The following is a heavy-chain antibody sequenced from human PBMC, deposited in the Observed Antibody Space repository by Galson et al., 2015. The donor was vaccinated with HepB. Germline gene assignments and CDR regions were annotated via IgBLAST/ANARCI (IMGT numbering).Heavy chain of an antibody. CDR2: ISYDGSDR. J-gene: IGHJ6*02. V-gene: IGHV3-30*18. CDR3: AKDWEYYGSGSYTYYYYGMDV. CDR1: GFTFSSYG. D-gene: IGHD3-10*01. Sequence: SLRLSCAASGFTFSSYGMHWVRQAPGKGLEWVAVISYDGSDRYYADSVKDRFTISRDNSKNTLYLQMNSLRAEDTAVYYCAKDWEYYGSGSYTYYYYGMDVWGQGTTVTVSS.